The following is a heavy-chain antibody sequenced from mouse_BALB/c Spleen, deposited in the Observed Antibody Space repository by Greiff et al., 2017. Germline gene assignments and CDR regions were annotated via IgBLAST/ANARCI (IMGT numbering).Heavy chain of an antibody. J-gene: IGHJ2*01. Sequence: EVNVVESGGGLVQPGGSLRLSCATSGFTFTDYYMSWVRQPPGKALEWLGFIRNKANGYTTEYSASVKGRFTISRDNSQSILYLQMNTLRAEDSATYYCARDTLITIEAHFDYWGQGTTLTVSS. CDR1: GFTFTDYY. CDR2: IRNKANGYTT. CDR3: ARDTLITIEAHFDY. D-gene: IGHD1-1*02. V-gene: IGHV7-3*02.